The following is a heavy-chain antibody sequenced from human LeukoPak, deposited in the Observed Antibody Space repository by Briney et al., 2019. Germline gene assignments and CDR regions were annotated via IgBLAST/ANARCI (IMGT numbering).Heavy chain of an antibody. V-gene: IGHV5-51*01. CDR1: GYNFASYW. D-gene: IGHD2-2*01. J-gene: IGHJ4*02. CDR3: TRYQVPPGRDYFDY. Sequence: RGESLKISCKGSGYNFASYWIGWERQMPGKGLEWMGNINPGDSDTRYSPSFQGQVTMTVDKSINTAYLYWSSLKASDTAMYYCTRYQVPPGRDYFDYWGQGTLVTVSS. CDR2: INPGDSDT.